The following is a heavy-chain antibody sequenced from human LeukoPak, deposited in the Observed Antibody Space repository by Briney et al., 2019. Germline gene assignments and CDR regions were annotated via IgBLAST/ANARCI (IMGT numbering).Heavy chain of an antibody. V-gene: IGHV1-18*01. CDR3: ARELHVERDDY. D-gene: IGHD1-1*01. CDR1: GFVFTSYG. J-gene: IGHJ4*02. CDR2: ISANDGKT. Sequence: ASVNVSCKASGFVFTSYGFTWVRQAPGQGLEWMGWISANDGKTHYSERHQGRVTMSTDTVTSTAYMELRSLRSDDTAVYYCARELHVERDDYWGQGTLVTVSS.